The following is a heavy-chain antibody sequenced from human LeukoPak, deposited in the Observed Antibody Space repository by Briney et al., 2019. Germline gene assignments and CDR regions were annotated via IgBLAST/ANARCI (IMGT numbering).Heavy chain of an antibody. CDR1: GYTFTGYY. J-gene: IGHJ4*02. CDR2: INPNSGGT. V-gene: IGHV1-2*02. CDR3: ARDLRVSSSWLNFDY. D-gene: IGHD6-13*01. Sequence: ASVKVSCKASGYTFTGYYMHWVRPAPGQGLEWMGWINPNSGGTNYAQKLQGRVTMTTDTSTSTAYMELRSLRSDDTAVYYCARDLRVSSSWLNFDYWGQGTLVTVSS.